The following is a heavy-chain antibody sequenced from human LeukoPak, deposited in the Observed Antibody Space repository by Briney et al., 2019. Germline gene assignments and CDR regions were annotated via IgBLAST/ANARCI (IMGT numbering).Heavy chain of an antibody. CDR2: ISFDGSNQ. CDR1: GFTLISYA. D-gene: IGHD6-13*01. CDR3: ARGPYSSSWYDF. V-gene: IGHV3-30*04. Sequence: PGGSLRLSCAASGFTLISYAMHWVRQAPGKGLEWVAVISFDGSNQYYTDSVKGRFTISRDNSKNTVDLQMNSVRVEDTALYYCARGPYSSSWYDFWGQATLVTVSS. J-gene: IGHJ4*02.